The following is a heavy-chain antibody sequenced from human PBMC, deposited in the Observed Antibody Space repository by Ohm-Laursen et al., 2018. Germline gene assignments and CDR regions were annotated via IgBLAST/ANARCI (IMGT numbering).Heavy chain of an antibody. V-gene: IGHV4-38-2*01. CDR2: ISHSGGT. J-gene: IGHJ5*01. Sequence: SDTLSLTCAVSGYSISSGYYWGWTRQPPGKGLEWIGSISHSGGTYYNPSLKSRVTISVDTSKNQFSLKLSSVTASDTAVYYCARGRSSDSWGQGTLVTVSS. D-gene: IGHD1-26*01. CDR3: ARGRSSDS. CDR1: GYSISSGYY.